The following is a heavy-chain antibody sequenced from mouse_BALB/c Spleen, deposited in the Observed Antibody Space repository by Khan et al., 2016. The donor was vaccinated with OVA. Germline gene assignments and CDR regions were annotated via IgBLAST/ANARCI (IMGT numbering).Heavy chain of an antibody. CDR2: INPSNDYT. J-gene: IGHJ3*01. CDR3: VRAGAYHRSDGWFAY. V-gene: IGHV1-4*01. CDR1: GYTFTSYT. D-gene: IGHD2-14*01. Sequence: QVQLKESGTELARPGASVKMSCKASGYTFTSYTMHWVRQRPGQAPEWIGHINPSNDYTNYNQNFKDKATLIVDKSSSTAYMQLSGLTSEDSAVYDWVRAGAYHRSDGWFAYWGQGTLVTVAA.